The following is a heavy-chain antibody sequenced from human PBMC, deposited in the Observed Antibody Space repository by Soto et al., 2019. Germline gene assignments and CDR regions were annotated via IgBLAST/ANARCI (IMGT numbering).Heavy chain of an antibody. CDR2: ISSSGSTI. D-gene: IGHD4-4*01. V-gene: IGHV3-11*01. Sequence: QVQLVESGGGLVKPGGSLRLSCAASGFTFSDYYMSWIRQAPGKGLEWVSYISSSGSTIYYADSVKGRFTISRDNAKNSLYRQMKSLRGADTAVYYCGRGPVATVIGGGYYYYGLDVWGQGTTVTVSS. J-gene: IGHJ6*02. CDR3: GRGPVATVIGGGYYYYGLDV. CDR1: GFTFSDYY.